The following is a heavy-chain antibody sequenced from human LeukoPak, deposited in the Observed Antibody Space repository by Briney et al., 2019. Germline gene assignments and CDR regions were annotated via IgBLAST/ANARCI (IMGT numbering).Heavy chain of an antibody. J-gene: IGHJ4*02. V-gene: IGHV3-53*01. Sequence: GGSLRLSCAASGFTVSSNYMSWVRQAPGMGLEWVSVTYNDGSTNYADSVKGRFTISRDNSKNTLYLQMNSLRAEDTAVYYCAKGLYYFDYWGQGTLVTVSS. CDR2: TYNDGST. CDR1: GFTVSSNY. CDR3: AKGLYYFDY. D-gene: IGHD6-19*01.